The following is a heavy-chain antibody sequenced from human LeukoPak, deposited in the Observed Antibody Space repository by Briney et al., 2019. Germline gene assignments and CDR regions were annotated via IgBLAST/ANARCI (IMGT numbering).Heavy chain of an antibody. CDR1: GYSFTSYW. CDR3: ARSLTAAAGDY. D-gene: IGHD6-25*01. V-gene: IGHV5-51*01. CDR2: IYPADSDI. J-gene: IGHJ4*02. Sequence: GESLKISCKGSGYSFTSYWIGWVRQMPGKGLEWMAIIYPADSDIRYSPSFQGQVTISADKSISTAYLQWSSLKASDTAMYYCARSLTAAAGDYRGQGTLVTVSS.